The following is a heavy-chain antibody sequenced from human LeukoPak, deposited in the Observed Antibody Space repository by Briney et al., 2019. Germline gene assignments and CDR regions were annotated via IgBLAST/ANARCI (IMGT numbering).Heavy chain of an antibody. CDR1: GFSFSTFW. CDR2: INQDEGEI. V-gene: IGHV3-7*01. Sequence: GGSLRLSCAASGFSFSTFWMGWVRQAPGKGLDWVAHINQDEGEIYYADSVRGRFTISRDNAKNSLFLQMNSLRVEDTALYYCARLAVVGATVGFDFWGQGTLVTVSS. D-gene: IGHD1-26*01. J-gene: IGHJ4*02. CDR3: ARLAVVGATVGFDF.